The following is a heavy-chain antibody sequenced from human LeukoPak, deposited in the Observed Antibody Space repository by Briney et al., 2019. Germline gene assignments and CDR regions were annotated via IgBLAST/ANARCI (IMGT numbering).Heavy chain of an antibody. D-gene: IGHD4-23*01. J-gene: IGHJ4*02. Sequence: PGRSLRLSCAASGFTFSSYGMHWVRQAPGKGLEWVALIWYDGSNNNYIDSVKGRFTISRDNSKNTLYLQMNTLRTEDTAVYYCARFSGADSVGYFDCWGQGTLVTVSS. CDR2: IWYDGSNN. CDR1: GFTFSSYG. CDR3: ARFSGADSVGYFDC. V-gene: IGHV3-33*01.